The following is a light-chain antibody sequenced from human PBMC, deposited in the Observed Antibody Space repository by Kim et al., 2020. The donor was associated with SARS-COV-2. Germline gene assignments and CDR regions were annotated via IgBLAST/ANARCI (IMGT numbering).Light chain of an antibody. J-gene: IGLJ2*01. CDR3: SCYNASSALLI. V-gene: IGLV2-14*04. Sequence: QLITSSSATSSDVVGNNYDDCYQQHQGKAAHLVIYDDGKRPSSVAYRFSGGKSGNNAAPTIFWVQEEEEADYYCSCYNASSALLIFGGGTQLTVL. CDR1: SSDVVGNNY. CDR2: DDG.